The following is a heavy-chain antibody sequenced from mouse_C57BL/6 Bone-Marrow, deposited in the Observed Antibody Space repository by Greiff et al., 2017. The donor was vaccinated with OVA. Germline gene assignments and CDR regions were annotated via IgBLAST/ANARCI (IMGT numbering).Heavy chain of an antibody. CDR2: ISSGGSYT. Sequence: DVMLVESGGDLVKPGGSLKMSGGASGVACSSYVISFVRQTPDKRLHRVATISSGGSYTYYPDSVKGRFTISRDNAKNTLYLQMSSLKSEDTAMYYCARRPWLRRLDYWGQGTTLTVSS. CDR3: ARRPWLRRLDY. D-gene: IGHD2-2*01. CDR1: GVACSSYV. J-gene: IGHJ2*01. V-gene: IGHV5-6*02.